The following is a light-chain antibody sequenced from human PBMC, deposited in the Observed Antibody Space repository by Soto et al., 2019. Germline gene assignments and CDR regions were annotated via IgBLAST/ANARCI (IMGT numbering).Light chain of an antibody. CDR1: SSNIGAGYD. J-gene: IGLJ1*01. CDR3: QSYDSSLSGYV. CDR2: ANS. V-gene: IGLV1-40*01. Sequence: QYALTQPPSVSLAPGQRVTISCTGSSSNIGAGYDVHWYQQLPGTAPKLLIYANSIRPSGVPGRFSGSKSGTSASLAITGLQAEDEADYYCQSYDSSLSGYVFGTGTKVTVL.